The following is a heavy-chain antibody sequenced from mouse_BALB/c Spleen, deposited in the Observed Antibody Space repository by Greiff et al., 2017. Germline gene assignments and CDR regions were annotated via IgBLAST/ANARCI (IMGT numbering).Heavy chain of an antibody. CDR1: GFSLTGYG. CDR3: ARANHYYGSSYGFAY. J-gene: IGHJ3*01. V-gene: IGHV2-6-7*01. D-gene: IGHD1-1*01. CDR2: IWGDGST. Sequence: VKLVESGPGLVAPSQSLSITCTVSGFSLTGYGVNWVRQPPGKGLEWLGMIWGDGSTDYNSALKSRLSISKDNSKSQVFLKMNSLQTDDTARYYCARANHYYGSSYGFAYWGQGTLVTVSA.